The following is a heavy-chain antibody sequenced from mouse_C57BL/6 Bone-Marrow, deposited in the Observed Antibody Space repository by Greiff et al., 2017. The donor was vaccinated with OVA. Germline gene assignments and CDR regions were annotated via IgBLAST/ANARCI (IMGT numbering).Heavy chain of an antibody. Sequence: QVQLQQSGPELVKPGASVKISCKASGYTFTDYYINWVKQRPGQGLEWIGWIFPGSGSTYYNEKFKGKATLTVDKSSSTAYMLLSSLTSEDSAVYFCARFLITTVVAPFDYWGQGTTLTVSS. D-gene: IGHD1-1*01. V-gene: IGHV1-75*01. CDR2: IFPGSGST. CDR3: ARFLITTVVAPFDY. CDR1: GYTFTDYY. J-gene: IGHJ2*01.